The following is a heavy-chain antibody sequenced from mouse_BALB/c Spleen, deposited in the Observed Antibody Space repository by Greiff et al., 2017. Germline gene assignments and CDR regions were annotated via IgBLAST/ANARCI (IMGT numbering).Heavy chain of an antibody. CDR3: ALWDDYAMDY. CDR2: IDPANGNT. J-gene: IGHJ4*01. D-gene: IGHD4-1*01. V-gene: IGHV14-3*02. Sequence: VQLKQSGAELVKPGASVKLSCTASGFNIKDTYMYWVKQRPEQGLEWIGRIDPANGNTKYDPKFQGKATITADTSSNTAYLQLSSLTSEDTAVYYCALWDDYAMDYWGQGTSVTVSS. CDR1: GFNIKDTY.